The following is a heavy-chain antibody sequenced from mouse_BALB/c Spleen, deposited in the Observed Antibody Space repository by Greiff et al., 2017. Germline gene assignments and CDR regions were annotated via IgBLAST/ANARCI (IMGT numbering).Heavy chain of an antibody. CDR1: GYTFTSYW. D-gene: IGHD2-10*02. J-gene: IGHJ3*01. CDR3: ARENEYGNYGPAY. Sequence: VQLQQSGAELAKPGASVKMSCKASGYTFTSYWMHLVKQRPGQGLELIGYINPSTGYTEYNQKFKDKATLTADKSSSTAYMQLSSLTSEDSAVYYCARENEYGNYGPAYWGQGTLVTVSA. V-gene: IGHV1-7*01. CDR2: INPSTGYT.